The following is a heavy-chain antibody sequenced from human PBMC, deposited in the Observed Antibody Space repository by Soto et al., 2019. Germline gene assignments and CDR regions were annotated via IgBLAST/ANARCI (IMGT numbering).Heavy chain of an antibody. Sequence: HPGSLLKISCAASGFTFSSYAMHWVRQAPGKGLEWVAVISYDGSNKYYADSVKGRFTISRDNSKNTLYLQMNSLRAEDTAVYYCAGSSSWDYPYYYYGMDVSGQGTTVTVSS. V-gene: IGHV3-30-3*01. CDR2: ISYDGSNK. CDR1: GFTFSSYA. CDR3: AGSSSWDYPYYYYGMDV. D-gene: IGHD6-13*01. J-gene: IGHJ6*02.